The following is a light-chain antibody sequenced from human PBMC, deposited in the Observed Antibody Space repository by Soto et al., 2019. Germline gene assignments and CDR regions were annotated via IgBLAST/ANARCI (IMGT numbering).Light chain of an antibody. J-gene: IGLJ1*01. CDR2: EVS. Sequence: QSALTQPASVSGSPGQSITISCTGTSSDVVGYNYVSWYQQHPGKAPKLMISEVSNRPSGVANRFSGPKSGNTASLTISGLQAEYEAEYYCSSYTSSTTYVFGTGTKLPVL. CDR1: SSDVVGYNY. V-gene: IGLV2-14*01. CDR3: SSYTSSTTYV.